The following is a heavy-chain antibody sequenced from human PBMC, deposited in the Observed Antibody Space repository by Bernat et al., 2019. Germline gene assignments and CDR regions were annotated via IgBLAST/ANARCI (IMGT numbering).Heavy chain of an antibody. V-gene: IGHV3-15*02. Sequence: EVQLVESGGALVKPGGSLRLSCATSGFIFSNFWLSWVRQVPGKGLEWVGRIKSRSSGGTADYGAPVKGRFTISRDDSKITQYLQKNSLKIEDTAVYYCTTGSSGGEDYWGQGTLVTVSS. CDR1: GFIFSNFW. CDR2: IKSRSSGGTA. CDR3: TTGSSGGEDY. J-gene: IGHJ4*02. D-gene: IGHD3-16*01.